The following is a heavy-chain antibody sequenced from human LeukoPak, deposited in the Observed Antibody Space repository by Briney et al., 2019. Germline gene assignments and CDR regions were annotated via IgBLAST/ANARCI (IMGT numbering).Heavy chain of an antibody. V-gene: IGHV5-51*01. CDR3: ARSVAAAGTWIDY. J-gene: IGHJ4*02. Sequence: GDSLKISCKGSGYSFSTYWIGWVRQMSGKGLEWMGIIYPGDSDTRYSPSFQGQVTISADKSISTAYLQWSSLKASDTAMYYCARSVAAAGTWIDYWGQGTLVTVSS. CDR2: IYPGDSDT. CDR1: GYSFSTYW. D-gene: IGHD6-13*01.